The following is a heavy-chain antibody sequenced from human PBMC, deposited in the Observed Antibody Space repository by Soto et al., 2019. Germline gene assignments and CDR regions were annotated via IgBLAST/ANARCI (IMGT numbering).Heavy chain of an antibody. D-gene: IGHD3-3*01. CDR3: ATCTIFGVDDAFDI. Sequence: ASVKVSCKASGYTFTSYGISWVRQAPGQGLEWMGWISAYNGNTNYAQKLQGRVTMTTDTSTSTAYMELRSLRSDDTAVYYCATCTIFGVDDAFDIWGQGTMVTVSS. CDR1: GYTFTSYG. CDR2: ISAYNGNT. J-gene: IGHJ3*02. V-gene: IGHV1-18*01.